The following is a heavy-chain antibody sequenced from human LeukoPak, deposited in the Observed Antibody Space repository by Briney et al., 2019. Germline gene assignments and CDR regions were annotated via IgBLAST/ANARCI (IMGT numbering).Heavy chain of an antibody. CDR3: ARDWRYSSSWQYYFDY. CDR1: GFTFSSYW. V-gene: IGHV3-7*01. CDR2: IKQDGSEK. J-gene: IGHJ4*02. Sequence: GGSLRLSCAASGFTFSSYWMSWVRQAPGKGLEWVANIKQDGSEKYYVDSVKGRFTISRDNAKNSLYLQMNSLRAEDTAVYYCARDWRYSSSWQYYFDYWGQGTLVTVSS. D-gene: IGHD6-13*01.